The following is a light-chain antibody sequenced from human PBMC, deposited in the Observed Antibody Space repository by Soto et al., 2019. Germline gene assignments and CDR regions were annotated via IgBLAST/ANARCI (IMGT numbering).Light chain of an antibody. Sequence: ETVMTQSPATLSVSPGDRVTLSCRASQSIGTNLLWLQQSPGQPTRLLISGASDRVAGVPDRFSGSGSGTDFTLTISGLQSEDCAVYYCQQYAGWPRTCRQGPKLEIK. J-gene: IGKJ2*01. V-gene: IGKV3-15*01. CDR2: GAS. CDR3: QQYAGWPRT. CDR1: QSIGTN.